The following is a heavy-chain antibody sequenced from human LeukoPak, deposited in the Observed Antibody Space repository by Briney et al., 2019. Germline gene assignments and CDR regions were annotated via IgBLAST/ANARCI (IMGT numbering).Heavy chain of an antibody. CDR3: ASSQYYYDSSGAIFDY. D-gene: IGHD3-22*01. CDR2: IYYSGST. Sequence: SQTLSLTCTVSGGSISSGGYYWSWIRQHPGKGLEWIGYIYYSGSTHYNPSLKSRVTISVDTSKNQFSLKLSSVTAADTAVYYCASSQYYYDSSGAIFDYWGQGTLVTVSS. J-gene: IGHJ4*02. V-gene: IGHV4-30-4*08. CDR1: GGSISSGGYY.